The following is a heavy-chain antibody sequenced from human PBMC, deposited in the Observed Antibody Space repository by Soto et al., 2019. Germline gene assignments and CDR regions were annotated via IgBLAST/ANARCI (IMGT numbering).Heavy chain of an antibody. J-gene: IGHJ6*02. D-gene: IGHD2-8*01. CDR3: ARLRGEWYGLDV. CDR2: LTGTGGNT. V-gene: IGHV3-23*01. CDR1: GFPLSTYG. Sequence: EVQLLESGGGLVQPGGSLRLSCAASGFPLSTYGMTWVRQAQGKGLEWVSALTGTGGNTYYVDSVKGRFTSSRDNSKNMLYLQVNSLRVEDTAVSYCARLRGEWYGLDVWGQWTTVTVSS.